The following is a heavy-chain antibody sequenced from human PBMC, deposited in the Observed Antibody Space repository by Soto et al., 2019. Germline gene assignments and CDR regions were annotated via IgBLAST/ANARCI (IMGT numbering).Heavy chain of an antibody. V-gene: IGHV4-30-4*01. CDR3: ARGTHDFWSGYGWFEP. CDR2: IYYSGST. CDR1: GGSISSGDYY. Sequence: PSETLSLTCTVSGGSISSGDYYWSWIRQPPGKGLEWIGYIYYSGSTYYNPSLKSRVTISVDTSKNQFSLKLSSVTAADTAVYYCARGTHDFWSGYGWFEPWGQGTLVTVSS. D-gene: IGHD3-3*01. J-gene: IGHJ5*02.